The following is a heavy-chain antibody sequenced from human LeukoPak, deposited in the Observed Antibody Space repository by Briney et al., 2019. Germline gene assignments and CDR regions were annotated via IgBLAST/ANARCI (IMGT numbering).Heavy chain of an antibody. CDR3: ARDSSGSYYRTDY. D-gene: IGHD1-26*01. V-gene: IGHV4-39*07. Sequence: SSETLSLTCTVSGGSISSSSYYWGWIRQPPGKGLEWIGSIYYSGSTYYNPSLKGRVTISVDTSKNQFSLKLSSVTAADTAVYYCARDSSGSYYRTDYWGQGTLVTVSS. J-gene: IGHJ4*02. CDR2: IYYSGST. CDR1: GGSISSSSYY.